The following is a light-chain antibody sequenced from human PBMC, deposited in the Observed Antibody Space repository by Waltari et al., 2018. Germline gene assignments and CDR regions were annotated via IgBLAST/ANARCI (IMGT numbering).Light chain of an antibody. V-gene: IGKV4-1*01. J-gene: IGKJ4*01. CDR3: QQYYSTPLT. Sequence: DIVMTQSPDSLAASLVERAAISCKCSQSVLYSSNNKNYLAWYQHKPGQPPKLLIYWASSRESGVPDRFSGSGSGTDFTLTISSLQAEDVAIYYCQQYYSTPLTFGGGTKVEIK. CDR2: WAS. CDR1: QSVLYSSNNKNY.